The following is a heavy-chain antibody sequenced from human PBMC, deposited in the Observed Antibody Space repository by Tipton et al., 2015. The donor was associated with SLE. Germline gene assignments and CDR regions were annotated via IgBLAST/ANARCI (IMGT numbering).Heavy chain of an antibody. CDR3: ASLYRG. CDR1: GGFFVRCNY. CDR2: LFSDGRT. V-gene: IGHV3-53*01. Sequence: SLRLSCAVSGGFFVRCNYMSWVRQAPGKGLERISVLFSDGRTFYADSVKGRFTISRDNSKNTLILQMDSLRVDDTAVYYCASLYRGWGQGTLVTVSS. J-gene: IGHJ4*02. D-gene: IGHD5-12*01.